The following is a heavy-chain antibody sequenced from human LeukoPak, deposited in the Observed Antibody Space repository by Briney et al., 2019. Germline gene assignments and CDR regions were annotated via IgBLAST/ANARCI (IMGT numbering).Heavy chain of an antibody. J-gene: IGHJ4*02. D-gene: IGHD6-13*01. CDR1: GYTFTSHG. V-gene: IGHV1-18*01. Sequence: ASVKVSCKASGYTFTSHGFSWVRRAPGQGPEWMGWISTFNGNTNYAQKLQGRVTMTTDTSTSTAYMELRSLRSDDTAVYYCARDLAGATAGIIPLFDYWGQGTLVTDSS. CDR3: ARDLAGATAGIIPLFDY. CDR2: ISTFNGNT.